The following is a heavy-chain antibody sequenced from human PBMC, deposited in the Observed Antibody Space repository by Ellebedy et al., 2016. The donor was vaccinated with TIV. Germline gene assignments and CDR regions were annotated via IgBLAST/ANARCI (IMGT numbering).Heavy chain of an antibody. J-gene: IGHJ4*02. CDR1: GFTFSIYW. V-gene: IGHV3-7*01. Sequence: GESLKISCTTSGFTFSIYWMTWVRQAPGKGLECVANIKQDGSEQSYVDSVKGRFTISRDNAKNSLHLQMNGLRDEDTAVYYCARIISSGAYWGQGTLVTVSS. CDR3: ARIISSGAY. D-gene: IGHD6-19*01. CDR2: IKQDGSEQ.